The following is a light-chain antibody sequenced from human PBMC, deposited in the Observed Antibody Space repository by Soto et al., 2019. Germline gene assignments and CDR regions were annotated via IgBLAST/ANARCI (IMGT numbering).Light chain of an antibody. J-gene: IGKJ5*01. V-gene: IGKV1-39*01. Sequence: DIQMTQSPSFLSASVGDRVTISCPASQAINTYLNWYQQKPGKAPKLLIYGTSDLQNGVPSRFSGGGSGTDFTLTISSLQPEDFATYYCQQSYSTLLITFGQGTRLEV. CDR3: QQSYSTLLIT. CDR2: GTS. CDR1: QAINTY.